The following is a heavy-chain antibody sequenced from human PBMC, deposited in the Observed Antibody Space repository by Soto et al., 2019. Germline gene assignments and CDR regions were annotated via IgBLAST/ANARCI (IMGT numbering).Heavy chain of an antibody. Sequence: SETLSLTCTVSGGSISSYYWSWIRQPPGKGLEWIGYIYYSGSTNYNPSLKSRVTISVDTSKNQFSLKLSSVTAADTAVYYCAGWAGQQQLVPHSINYWGQGTLVTVSS. J-gene: IGHJ4*02. CDR2: IYYSGST. CDR3: AGWAGQQQLVPHSINY. CDR1: GGSISSYY. D-gene: IGHD6-13*01. V-gene: IGHV4-59*01.